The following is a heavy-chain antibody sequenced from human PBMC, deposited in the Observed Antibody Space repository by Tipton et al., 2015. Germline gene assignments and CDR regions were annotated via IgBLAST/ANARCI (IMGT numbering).Heavy chain of an antibody. CDR1: GGSVTSGSYY. D-gene: IGHD3-16*01. Sequence: TLSLTCTVSGGSVTSGSYYWSWIRQPPGKGLEWIGYISYTDGAHYNPALKSRVTISVDTSKNQFSLTLNSVAAADTAVYYCARIRGRYVMDYWGQGTLVTVSS. CDR2: ISYTDGA. CDR3: ARIRGRYVMDY. V-gene: IGHV4-61*01. J-gene: IGHJ4*02.